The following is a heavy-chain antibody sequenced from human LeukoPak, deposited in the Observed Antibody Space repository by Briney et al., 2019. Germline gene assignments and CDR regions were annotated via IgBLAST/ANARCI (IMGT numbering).Heavy chain of an antibody. CDR2: FDPEDGET. CDR1: GGTFSSYA. Sequence: ASVKVSCKASGGTFSSYAISWVRQAPGKGLEWMGGFDPEDGETIYAQKFQGRVTMTEDTSTDTAYMELSSLRSEDTAVYYCATLDIVATILDYWGQGTLVTVSS. V-gene: IGHV1-24*01. D-gene: IGHD5-12*01. CDR3: ATLDIVATILDY. J-gene: IGHJ4*02.